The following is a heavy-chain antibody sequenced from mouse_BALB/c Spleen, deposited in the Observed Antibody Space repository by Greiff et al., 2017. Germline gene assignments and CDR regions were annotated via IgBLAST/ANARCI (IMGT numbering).Heavy chain of an antibody. D-gene: IGHD3-1*01. CDR3: TRQLGLRDYYAMDY. V-gene: IGHV6-6*02. CDR2: IRLKSNNYAT. J-gene: IGHJ4*01. CDR1: GFTFSNYW. Sequence: EVKLVESGGGLVQPGGSMKLSCVASGFTFSNYWMNWVRQSPEKGLEWVAEIRLKSNNYATHYAESVKGRFTISRDDSKSSVYLQMNNLRAEDTGIYYCTRQLGLRDYYAMDYWGQGTSVTVSS.